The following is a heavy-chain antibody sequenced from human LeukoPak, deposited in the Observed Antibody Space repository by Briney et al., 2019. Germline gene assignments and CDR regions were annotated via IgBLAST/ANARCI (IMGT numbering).Heavy chain of an antibody. Sequence: AASVKVSCKASGYTFTSCYMHWVRQAPGQGLEWMGIINPSGGSTSYAQKFQGRVTMTRDTSTSTVYMELSSLRSEDTAVYYCARDFLPAAPFDYWGQGTLVTVSS. CDR2: INPSGGST. CDR1: GYTFTSCY. V-gene: IGHV1-46*01. J-gene: IGHJ4*02. CDR3: ARDFLPAAPFDY. D-gene: IGHD2-2*01.